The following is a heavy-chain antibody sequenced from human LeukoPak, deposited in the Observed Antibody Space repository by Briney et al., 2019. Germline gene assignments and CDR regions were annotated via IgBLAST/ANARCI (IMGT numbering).Heavy chain of an antibody. CDR3: ATCVVVPAAISDAFDI. J-gene: IGHJ3*02. Sequence: DSVKVSCKASGCTFTGYYMHWVRQAPGQGLKWMGWINPNSGGTNYAQKFQGRVTMTRDTSISTAYMELSRLRSDDTAVYDCATCVVVPAAISDAFDIWGQGTMVTVSS. D-gene: IGHD2-2*01. V-gene: IGHV1-2*02. CDR2: INPNSGGT. CDR1: GCTFTGYY.